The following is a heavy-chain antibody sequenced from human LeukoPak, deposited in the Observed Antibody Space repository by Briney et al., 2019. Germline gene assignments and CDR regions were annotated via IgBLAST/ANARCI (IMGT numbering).Heavy chain of an antibody. CDR3: AKILGTTSANNDY. CDR2: ISYDGSNK. J-gene: IGHJ4*02. Sequence: GSLRLSCAASGFTFSSYGMHWVRQAPGKGLEWVAGISYDGSNKYYADSVKGRFTISRDNSKNTLYLQVNSLRAEDTAVYYCAKILGTTSANNDYWGQGTLVTVSS. D-gene: IGHD2-2*01. V-gene: IGHV3-30*18. CDR1: GFTFSSYG.